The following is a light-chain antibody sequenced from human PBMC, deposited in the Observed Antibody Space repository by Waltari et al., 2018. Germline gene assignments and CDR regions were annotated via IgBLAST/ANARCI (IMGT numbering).Light chain of an antibody. CDR3: QQRNSWPLT. V-gene: IGKV3-11*01. J-gene: IGKJ4*01. CDR2: DTS. CDR1: QTVNTY. Sequence: EIVLTHSPGTLSLSPGERATLPCRASQTVNTYLAWYQQKPGQAPRLLIYDTSNRATGIPARFSGSGSGTDFTLTISSLEPEDFAVYYCQQRNSWPLTFGGGTKVEIK.